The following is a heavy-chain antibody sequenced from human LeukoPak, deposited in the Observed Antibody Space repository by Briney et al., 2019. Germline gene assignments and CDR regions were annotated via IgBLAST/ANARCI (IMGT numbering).Heavy chain of an antibody. CDR3: ARGGAARPDF. CDR1: GFTFSSYW. CDR2: IKQDGSEK. J-gene: IGHJ4*02. Sequence: GGSLRLSCAASGFTFSSYWMSWVRQAPGKGLEWVANIKQDGSEKYYVDSVKGRFTISRDNSKNALYLQMNSLRVEDTAVYYCARGGAARPDFWGQGTLVTVSS. V-gene: IGHV3-7*01. D-gene: IGHD6-6*01.